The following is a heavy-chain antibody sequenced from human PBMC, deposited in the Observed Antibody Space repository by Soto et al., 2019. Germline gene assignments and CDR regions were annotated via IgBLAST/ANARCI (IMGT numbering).Heavy chain of an antibody. CDR2: ISAYNGNT. V-gene: IGHV1-18*01. Sequence: GASVKVSCKASGYTFTSYGISWVRQAPGQGLEWMGWISAYNGNTNYAQKLQGRVTMTTDTSTSTAYMELRSLRSDDTAVYYCARDRVVVVVAATGFRFDSSGPSDYWGQGTLVTVSS. D-gene: IGHD2-15*01. CDR3: ARDRVVVVVAATGFRFDSSGPSDY. J-gene: IGHJ4*02. CDR1: GYTFTSYG.